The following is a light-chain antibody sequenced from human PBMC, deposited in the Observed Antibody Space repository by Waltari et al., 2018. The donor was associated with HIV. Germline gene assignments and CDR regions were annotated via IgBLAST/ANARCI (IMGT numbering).Light chain of an antibody. CDR2: DVS. J-gene: IGLJ2*01. V-gene: IGLV2-14*03. CDR1: SSDVGRYNY. Sequence: QSALTQPASVSGSPGQSITLSCTGASSDVGRYNYVSWYQHHPGKAPKLIICDVSNRPSGVSNRFSGSKSGTTASLTISGLQAEDEADYYCSSYTSSRTVVFGGGTKLTVL. CDR3: SSYTSSRTVV.